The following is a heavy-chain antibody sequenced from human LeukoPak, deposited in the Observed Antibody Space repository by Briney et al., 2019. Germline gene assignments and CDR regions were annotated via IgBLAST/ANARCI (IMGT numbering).Heavy chain of an antibody. CDR3: AKSIDYYGSGSWNY. D-gene: IGHD3-10*01. CDR2: IYYSGST. J-gene: IGHJ4*02. CDR1: GGSISSSSYY. V-gene: IGHV4-39*07. Sequence: SETLSLTCTVSGGSISSSSYYWGWIRQPPGKGLEWIGTIYYSGSTYYNPSLKSRVTISVDTSKNQFSLKLSSVTAADTAVYYCAKSIDYYGSGSWNYWGQGTLVTVSS.